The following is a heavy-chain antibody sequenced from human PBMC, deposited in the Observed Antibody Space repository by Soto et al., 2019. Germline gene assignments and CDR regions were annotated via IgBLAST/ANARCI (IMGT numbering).Heavy chain of an antibody. CDR1: GYTFTNYA. D-gene: IGHD3-22*01. CDR2: INAANGNT. J-gene: IGHJ4*02. CDR3: ARSSGYYAVDY. V-gene: IGHV1-3*01. Sequence: QVQLVQSGAEVKKPGASVKVSCKASGYTFTNYAMHWVRQAPGQRLEWMGWINAANGNTKYSQKFQGRVSITRDTAASTAYMELISLRAADTAVYYCARSSGYYAVDYWGQGTVVTGSS.